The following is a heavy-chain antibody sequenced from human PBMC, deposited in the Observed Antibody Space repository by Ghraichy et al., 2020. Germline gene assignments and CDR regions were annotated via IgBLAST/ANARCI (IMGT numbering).Heavy chain of an antibody. CDR2: ISGSGGST. D-gene: IGHD3-9*01. CDR3: AKDHPYDILTGYYSGGYGMDV. V-gene: IGHV3-23*01. CDR1: GFTFSSYA. Sequence: GGSLRLSCAASGFTFSSYAMSWVRQAPGKGLEWVSAISGSGGSTYYADSVKGRFTISRDNSKNTLYLQMNSLRAEDTAVYYCAKDHPYDILTGYYSGGYGMDVWGQGTTVTVSS. J-gene: IGHJ6*02.